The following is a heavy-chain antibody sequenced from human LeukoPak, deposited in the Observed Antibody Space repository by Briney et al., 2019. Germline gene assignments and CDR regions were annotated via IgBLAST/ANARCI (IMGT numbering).Heavy chain of an antibody. Sequence: TSETLSLTCTVSGGSISSGSYYWSWIRQPAGKGLEWIGRIYTSGSTNYNPSLKSRVTISVDTSKNQFSLKLSSVTAADTAVYYCARELYGDYGDYFDYWGQGTLVTVSS. D-gene: IGHD4-17*01. V-gene: IGHV4-61*02. J-gene: IGHJ4*02. CDR2: IYTSGST. CDR3: ARELYGDYGDYFDY. CDR1: GGSISSGSYY.